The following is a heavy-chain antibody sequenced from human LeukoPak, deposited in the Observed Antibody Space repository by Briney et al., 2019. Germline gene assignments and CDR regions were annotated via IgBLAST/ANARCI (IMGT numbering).Heavy chain of an antibody. CDR3: ARVSRTYYDFWSGYYTGYWYFDL. CDR2: IYYSGST. D-gene: IGHD3-3*01. CDR1: GGSISSSSYY. Sequence: SETLSLTCTVSGGSISSSSYYWGWIRQPPGKGLEWIGSIYYSGSTYYNPSLKSRVTISVDTSKNQFSLRLSSVTAADTAAYYCARVSRTYYDFWSGYYTGYWYFDLWGRGTLVTVSS. V-gene: IGHV4-39*07. J-gene: IGHJ2*01.